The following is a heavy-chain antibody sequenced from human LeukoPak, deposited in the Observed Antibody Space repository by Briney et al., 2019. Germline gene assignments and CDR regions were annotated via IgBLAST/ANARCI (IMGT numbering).Heavy chain of an antibody. CDR1: GGSVSSGSYY. CDR3: ARDHTMIFDY. D-gene: IGHD3-22*01. Sequence: SETLSLTCTVSGGSVSSGSYYWSLIRQPPGKGLEWIGYIYYSGSTNYNPSLKSRVTISVDTSKNQFSLKLSSVTAADTAVYYCARDHTMIFDYWGQGTLVTVSS. J-gene: IGHJ4*02. CDR2: IYYSGST. V-gene: IGHV4-61*01.